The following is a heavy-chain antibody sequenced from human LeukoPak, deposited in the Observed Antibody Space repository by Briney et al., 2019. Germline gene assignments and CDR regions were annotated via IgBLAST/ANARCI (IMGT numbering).Heavy chain of an antibody. V-gene: IGHV3-23*01. Sequence: GGSLRLSCAASGFTFSSFDMSWVRQAPGKGLEWVSYIHYSPGYTYYADSVRGRFTISRDNSKNTLFLQMNSLRAEDTAIYYCAKGYSAAWYDFDSWGQGTLVTVSS. J-gene: IGHJ4*02. CDR1: GFTFSSFD. CDR2: IHYSPGYT. D-gene: IGHD6-19*01. CDR3: AKGYSAAWYDFDS.